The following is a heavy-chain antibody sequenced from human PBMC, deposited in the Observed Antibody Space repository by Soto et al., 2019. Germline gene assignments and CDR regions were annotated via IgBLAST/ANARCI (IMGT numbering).Heavy chain of an antibody. V-gene: IGHV3-49*03. CDR1: GFTFRDYA. Sequence: GGSLRLSCMASGFTFRDYAISWFRQAPGEGLQWVSFIRSNTDDGTTEYAASVEGRFTISRDDSKNTLYLQMNSLKTEDTAVYYCTTETSYGMDVWGQGTTVTVSS. CDR3: TTETSYGMDV. CDR2: IRSNTDDGTT. D-gene: IGHD1-7*01. J-gene: IGHJ6*02.